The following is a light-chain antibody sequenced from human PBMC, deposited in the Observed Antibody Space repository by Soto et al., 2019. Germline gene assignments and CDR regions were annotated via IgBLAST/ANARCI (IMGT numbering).Light chain of an antibody. Sequence: IHITQHPACRSASLRNRVPMSGRASQSVSNWLAWYQKQRGKAPELLIYDASSLKSGVPSRFSGSGSGTDFTLTISRLQPDDFATYYRQPYNAYSAFGQGTKVDIK. J-gene: IGKJ1*01. CDR3: QPYNAYSA. CDR2: DAS. CDR1: QSVSNW. V-gene: IGKV1-5*01.